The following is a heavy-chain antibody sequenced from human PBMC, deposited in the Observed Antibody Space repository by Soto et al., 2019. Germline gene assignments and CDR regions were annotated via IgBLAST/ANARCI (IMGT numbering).Heavy chain of an antibody. CDR2: ISGSGGST. J-gene: IGHJ4*02. V-gene: IGHV3-23*01. CDR1: GFTFSSYA. Sequence: GGSLRLSCAASGFTFSSYAISWVRQAPGKGLEWVSAISGSGGSTYYADSVKGRFTISRDNSKNTLYLQMNSLRAEDTAVYYCAKSVSLLRFLEWLLGYFDYWGQGTLVTVSS. D-gene: IGHD3-3*01. CDR3: AKSVSLLRFLEWLLGYFDY.